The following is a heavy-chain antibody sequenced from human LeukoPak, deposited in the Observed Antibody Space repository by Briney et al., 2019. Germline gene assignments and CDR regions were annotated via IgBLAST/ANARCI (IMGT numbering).Heavy chain of an antibody. J-gene: IGHJ6*02. Sequence: GGSLRLSCAASGFTVSSNYMSWVRQAPGKGLEWVSVIYSGGSTYYADSVKGRFTISRDNSKNTLYLQMNSLRAEDTAVYYCASLWFGEQTIYYYYYGMDVWGQGTTVTVSS. D-gene: IGHD3-10*01. CDR1: GFTVSSNY. CDR2: IYSGGST. CDR3: ASLWFGEQTIYYYYYGMDV. V-gene: IGHV3-66*01.